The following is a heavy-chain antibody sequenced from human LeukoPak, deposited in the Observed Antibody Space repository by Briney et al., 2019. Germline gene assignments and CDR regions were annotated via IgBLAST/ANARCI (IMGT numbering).Heavy chain of an antibody. Sequence: NPSETLSLTCTVSGVSISSSSYYWGWIRQPPGKGLEWIGSIYYSGSTYYNPSPKSRVTISVDTSKNQFSLKLSSVTAADTAVYYCARQGDGYNYADYWGQGTLVTVSS. D-gene: IGHD5-24*01. CDR2: IYYSGST. V-gene: IGHV4-39*01. CDR3: ARQGDGYNYADY. CDR1: GVSISSSSYY. J-gene: IGHJ4*02.